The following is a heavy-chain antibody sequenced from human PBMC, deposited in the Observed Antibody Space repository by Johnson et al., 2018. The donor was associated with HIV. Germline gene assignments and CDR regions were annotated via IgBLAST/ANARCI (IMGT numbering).Heavy chain of an antibody. CDR2: IRSDGNIK. V-gene: IGHV3-30*02. CDR1: GFTFSSYG. CDR3: AKDEFKWELLHI. D-gene: IGHD1-26*01. Sequence: QVHLVESGGGLVQPGGSLRLSCAASGFTFSSYGMHWVRQAPGKGLEWVAFIRSDGNIKYYSDSVKGRVTISRDNSKNTLYLQMNSMRAEDTAVYYCAKDEFKWELLHIWGQGTMVTVSS. J-gene: IGHJ3*02.